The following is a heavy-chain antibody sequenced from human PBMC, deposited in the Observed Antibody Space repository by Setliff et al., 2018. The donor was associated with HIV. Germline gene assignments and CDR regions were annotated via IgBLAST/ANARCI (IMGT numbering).Heavy chain of an antibody. Sequence: SETLSLTCIVSGASISYNTWSWIRQPPGKGLQWIGFIHHSVTTSYNPSLKSRVTISLDTPKNQLSLKLTSVTAADTAVYYCARGGTSSNWFDPWGQGTLVTVSS. D-gene: IGHD2-2*01. J-gene: IGHJ5*02. CDR2: IHHSVTT. CDR3: ARGGTSSNWFDP. CDR1: GASISYNT. V-gene: IGHV4-59*01.